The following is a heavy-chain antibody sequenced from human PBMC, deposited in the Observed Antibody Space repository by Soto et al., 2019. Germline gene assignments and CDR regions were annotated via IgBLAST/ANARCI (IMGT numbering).Heavy chain of an antibody. J-gene: IGHJ4*02. CDR1: GFTFSSYA. V-gene: IGHV3-23*01. Sequence: GGSLRLSCAASGFTFSSYAMSWVRQAPGKGLEWVSAISGSGGSTYYADSVKGRFTISRDNSKNTLYLQMNSLRAEDTAVYYCAKGPYCGGDCYYYFDYWGQGTLVTVSS. D-gene: IGHD2-21*02. CDR3: AKGPYCGGDCYYYFDY. CDR2: ISGSGGST.